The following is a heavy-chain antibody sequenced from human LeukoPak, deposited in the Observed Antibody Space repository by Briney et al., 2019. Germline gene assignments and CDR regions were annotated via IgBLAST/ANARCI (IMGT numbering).Heavy chain of an antibody. D-gene: IGHD2-2*01. J-gene: IGHJ4*02. CDR2: ISYDGSNK. Sequence: GGSLRLSCAASGFTFSSYGMHWVRQAPGKGLEWVAVISYDGSNKYYADSVKGRFTISRDNSKNTLYLQMNSLRAEDTAVYYCANLDCSSTSCYDDYWGQGTLVTVSS. V-gene: IGHV3-30*18. CDR3: ANLDCSSTSCYDDY. CDR1: GFTFSSYG.